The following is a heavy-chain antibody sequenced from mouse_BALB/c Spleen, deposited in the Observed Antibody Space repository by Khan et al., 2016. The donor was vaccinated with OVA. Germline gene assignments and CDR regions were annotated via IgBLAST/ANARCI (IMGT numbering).Heavy chain of an antibody. CDR1: GFNFKDTY. J-gene: IGHJ4*01. CDR2: IDPANGNT. D-gene: IGHD1-2*01. V-gene: IGHV14-3*02. Sequence: EVQLQESGAELVKPGASVKLSCTASGFNFKDTYMHWVKQRPEQGLEWIGGIDPANGNTKYDPKFQGKATITADTSSNTAYLQLSSLTSEDTDVYYSATGKIHYYGSYAMDYWGQGTAVTVSS. CDR3: ATGKIHYYGSYAMDY.